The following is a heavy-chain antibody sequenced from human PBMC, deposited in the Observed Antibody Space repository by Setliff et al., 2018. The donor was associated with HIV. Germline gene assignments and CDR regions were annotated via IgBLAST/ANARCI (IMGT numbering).Heavy chain of an antibody. CDR3: ARHSGGSFYNFWSGDYYYYGMDV. CDR2: IYIRGDT. CDR1: GGSISSGNYY. J-gene: IGHJ6*02. Sequence: SETLSLTCSVSGGSISSGNYYWSWIRQPAGKGLEWIGRIYIRGDTHYNPSLKSRVTISVDTSKNQFSLKLSSVTAADTAVYYCARHSGGSFYNFWSGDYYYYGMDVWGQGTTVTVSS. V-gene: IGHV4-61*02. D-gene: IGHD3-3*01.